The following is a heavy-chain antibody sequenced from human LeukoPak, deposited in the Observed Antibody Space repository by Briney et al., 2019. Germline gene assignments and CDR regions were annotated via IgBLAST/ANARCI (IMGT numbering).Heavy chain of an antibody. J-gene: IGHJ4*02. CDR2: INPNSGGT. CDR1: GYTFTGYY. Sequence: ASVKVSCKASGYTFTGYYMHWVRQAPGQGLEWMGWINPNSGGTNYAQKFQGRVTMTRDTSISTAYMELSRLRSDDTAVYYCARGNTMVRGVMAVDYWGQGTLVTVSS. V-gene: IGHV1-2*02. CDR3: ARGNTMVRGVMAVDY. D-gene: IGHD3-10*01.